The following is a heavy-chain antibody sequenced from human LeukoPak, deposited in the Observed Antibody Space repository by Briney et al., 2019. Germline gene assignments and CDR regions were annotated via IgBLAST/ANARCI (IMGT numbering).Heavy chain of an antibody. CDR3: ASKLTSGY. D-gene: IGHD4-17*01. Sequence: GGSLRLSCVVSGFTVTSNYMSWVRQAPGKGLEWVSVIYSGGTANYADSVKGRFTVYRDNSKNTLYLQMNSLRAEDTAVYYCASKLTSGYWGQGTLVTVSS. CDR2: IYSGGTA. CDR1: GFTVTSNY. J-gene: IGHJ4*02. V-gene: IGHV3-66*01.